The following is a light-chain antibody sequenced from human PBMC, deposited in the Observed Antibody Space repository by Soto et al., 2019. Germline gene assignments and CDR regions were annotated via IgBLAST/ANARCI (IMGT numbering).Light chain of an antibody. V-gene: IGKV3-15*01. CDR2: GSF. CDR3: QQYDNWTWT. CDR1: QSVSSN. Sequence: EIVLTQSPGTLSLSLGERATLSCRASQSVSSNLAWYQQKPGQAPRILIHGSFTRATGIPARFSGSGSGTEGTLTIISLQYEDFAFYYCQQYDNWTWTFGQGTKVDI. J-gene: IGKJ1*01.